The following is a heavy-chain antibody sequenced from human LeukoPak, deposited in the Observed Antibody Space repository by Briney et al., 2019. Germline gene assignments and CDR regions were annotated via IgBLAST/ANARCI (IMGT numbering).Heavy chain of an antibody. J-gene: IGHJ4*02. CDR2: IRSKAYGGTT. CDR1: GFTFGDYA. V-gene: IGHV3-49*03. Sequence: PGGSLRLSCTASGFTFGDYAMSWFRQAPGKGLGWVGFIRSKAYGGTTEYAASVKGRFTISRDDSKSIAYLQMNSLKTEDTAVYYCTREVAARPGGFDYWGQGTLVTVSS. CDR3: TREVAARPGGFDY. D-gene: IGHD6-6*01.